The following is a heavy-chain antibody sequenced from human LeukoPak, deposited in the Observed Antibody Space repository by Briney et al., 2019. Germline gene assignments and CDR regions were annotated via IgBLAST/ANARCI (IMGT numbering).Heavy chain of an antibody. V-gene: IGHV3-74*01. CDR2: INSDGSST. CDR1: GFTFSSYW. Sequence: HGGSLRLSCAASGFTFSSYWMHWVRQAPGKGLVWVLRINSDGSSTSYADSVKGRFTISRDNAKNTLYLQMNSLRAEDTAVHYCAREENLWGIFGVVTPFDPWGQGTLVTVSS. J-gene: IGHJ5*02. CDR3: AREENLWGIFGVVTPFDP. D-gene: IGHD3-3*01.